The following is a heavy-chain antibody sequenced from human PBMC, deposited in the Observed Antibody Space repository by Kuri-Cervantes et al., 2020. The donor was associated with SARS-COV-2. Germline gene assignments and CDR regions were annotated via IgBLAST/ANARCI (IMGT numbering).Heavy chain of an antibody. CDR1: GYSFTSYW. Sequence: GGSLRLSCKGSGYSFTSYWIGWVRQMPGKGLEWMGIIYPGDSDTKYSPSFQGQVTISADKSTSTAYLQWGGLKASDTAMYYCARRGRGAVAGTTKYWYFDLWGRGTLVTVSS. V-gene: IGHV5-51*01. CDR2: IYPGDSDT. J-gene: IGHJ2*01. CDR3: ARRGRGAVAGTTKYWYFDL. D-gene: IGHD6-19*01.